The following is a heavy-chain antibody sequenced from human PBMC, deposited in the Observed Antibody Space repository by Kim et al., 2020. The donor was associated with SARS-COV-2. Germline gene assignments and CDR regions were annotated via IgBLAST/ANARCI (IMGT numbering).Heavy chain of an antibody. J-gene: IGHJ4*02. CDR2: IRSKARSYAT. CDR3: STDILTGDGPGSDF. V-gene: IGHV3-73*01. CDR1: GFTFSVSG. Sequence: GGSLRLSCVASGFTFSVSGIHWVRQASGKGLEWVGHIRSKARSYATVYAASVKGRFTISRDDSKSTAFLQMNSLKTEDTAVYYCSTDILTGDGPGSDFWGQGALVTVSS. D-gene: IGHD3-9*01.